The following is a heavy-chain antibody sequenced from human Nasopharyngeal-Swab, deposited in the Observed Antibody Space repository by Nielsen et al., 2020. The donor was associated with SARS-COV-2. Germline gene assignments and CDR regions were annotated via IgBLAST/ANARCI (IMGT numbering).Heavy chain of an antibody. D-gene: IGHD5/OR15-5a*01. CDR3: ARIPSTLPDD. J-gene: IGHJ4*02. Sequence: GESLKISCKGSGYSFTSYWIGWVRQMPGKGLEWVGIIYPGDYDTRYSPSFQGQVTISADKSINTAYLQCSSLKASDTAMYYWARIPSTLPDDWGQGTLVTVSS. CDR2: IYPGDYDT. CDR1: GYSFTSYW. V-gene: IGHV5-51*01.